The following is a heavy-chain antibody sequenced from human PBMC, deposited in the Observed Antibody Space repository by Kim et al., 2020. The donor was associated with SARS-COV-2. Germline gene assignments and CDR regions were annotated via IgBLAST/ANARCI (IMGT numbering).Heavy chain of an antibody. Sequence: GGSLRLSCAGSGLSFSTFAMNWVRQAPGKGLEWVSVISGPGEYTSYAGSVKGRFTISKDNAKNTMYLQMNSLTVEDTAVYYCAKCSSTTSQRGIYYWGQGILLTVSS. CDR3: AKCSSTTSQRGIYY. D-gene: IGHD6-13*01. V-gene: IGHV3-23*01. J-gene: IGHJ4*02. CDR1: GLSFSTFA. CDR2: ISGPGEYT.